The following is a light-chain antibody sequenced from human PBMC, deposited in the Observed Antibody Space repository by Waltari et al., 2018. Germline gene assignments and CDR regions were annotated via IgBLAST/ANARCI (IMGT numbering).Light chain of an antibody. V-gene: IGKV1-6*01. CDR1: QRIRDG. CDR3: LQDFNYPWT. J-gene: IGKJ1*01. Sequence: AIQMTQSPSSLSASIGDRVTITCRASQRIRDGLAWFQQKPGKAPKLLIYAASTLESGVTSRFSGSASGTEFTLTISSLQTEDFATYYCLQDFNYPWTFGQGTKVEIK. CDR2: AAS.